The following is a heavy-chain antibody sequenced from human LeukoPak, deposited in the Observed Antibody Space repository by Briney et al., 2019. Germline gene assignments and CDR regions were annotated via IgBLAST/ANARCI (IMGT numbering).Heavy chain of an antibody. Sequence: GGSLRLSCSASGFSFSDYWMSWVRQAPGKGPEWVANIKQGGRETDYVDSVKGRFTISRDDAKKSLYLQMNSPKAEDTAVYYCARGTAARNDDWGQGTLVTVSS. V-gene: IGHV3-7*01. CDR3: ARGTAARNDD. CDR2: IKQGGRET. J-gene: IGHJ4*02. CDR1: GFSFSDYW. D-gene: IGHD6-6*01.